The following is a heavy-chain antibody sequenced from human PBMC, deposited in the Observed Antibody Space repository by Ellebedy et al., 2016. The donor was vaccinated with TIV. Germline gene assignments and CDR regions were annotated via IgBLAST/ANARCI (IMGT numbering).Heavy chain of an antibody. J-gene: IGHJ6*02. CDR1: GFTFSNAW. V-gene: IGHV3-15*01. CDR3: TRDSYCSDGSCYEGPGYYYYGMDV. CDR2: IKSKTDGGTT. D-gene: IGHD2-15*01. Sequence: GGSLRLSCAASGFTFSNAWMSWVRQAPGKGLEWVGRIKSKTDGGTTDYAAPVKGRFTISRDDSKNTLYLQMNSLKTEDTAVYYCTRDSYCSDGSCYEGPGYYYYGMDVWGQGTTVTVSS.